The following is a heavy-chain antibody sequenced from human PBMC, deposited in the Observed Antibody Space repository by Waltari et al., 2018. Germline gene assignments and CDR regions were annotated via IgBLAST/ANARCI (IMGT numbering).Heavy chain of an antibody. CDR3: TRDSGILEWLSVYGMDV. V-gene: IGHV3-21*02. CDR2: ISSTSLYI. Sequence: EVQLVESGGGLVKPGGSLRLSCEASGFTFRSFTMNWVRLAPGKGLEGVASISSTSLYIYYGDSVKGRFTVPRDYAKNSLYLQMNSLRAEDTGVYYCTRDSGILEWLSVYGMDVWGQGTTVIVSS. CDR1: GFTFRSFT. D-gene: IGHD3-3*01. J-gene: IGHJ6*02.